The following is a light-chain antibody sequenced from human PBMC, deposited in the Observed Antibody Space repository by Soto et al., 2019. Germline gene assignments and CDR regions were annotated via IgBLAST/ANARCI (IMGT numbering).Light chain of an antibody. CDR3: QHYGYPQWT. V-gene: IGKV3-20*01. CDR1: QSGRVMY. J-gene: IGKJ1*01. Sequence: EIVLTQSPGTLSLSPGERATLSCRASQSGRVMYLAWYQQKPGQPPRLLIYGVSSRAYGIPDRFSGSGSGTDFTLTISRLEPEDFAVYYCQHYGYPQWTFGQGTKVEIK. CDR2: GVS.